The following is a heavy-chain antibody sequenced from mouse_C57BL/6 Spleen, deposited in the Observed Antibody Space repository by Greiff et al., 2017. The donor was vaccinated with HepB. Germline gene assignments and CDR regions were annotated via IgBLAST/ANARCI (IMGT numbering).Heavy chain of an antibody. J-gene: IGHJ1*03. D-gene: IGHD1-1*01. CDR3: AKEGPYGSSYGWYFDV. Sequence: EVKLVESGGGLVQPGGSLKHSCAASGFTFSDYYMYWVRQTPEKRLEWVAYISNGGGSTYYPDTVKGRFTISRDNAKNTLYLQMSRLKSEDTAMYYCAKEGPYGSSYGWYFDVWGTGTTVTVSS. CDR2: ISNGGGST. CDR1: GFTFSDYY. V-gene: IGHV5-12*01.